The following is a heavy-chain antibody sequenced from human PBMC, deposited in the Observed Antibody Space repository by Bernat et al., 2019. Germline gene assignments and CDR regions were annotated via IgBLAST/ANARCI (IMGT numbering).Heavy chain of an antibody. CDR3: ATWISITIFGVVMPIDY. Sequence: QVQLQESGPGLVKPSQTLSLTCTVSGGSISSGGYYWSWIRQHPGKGLEWIGYIYYSGSTYYNPSLKSRVTISVDTSKNQFSLKLSSVTAADTAVYYCATWISITIFGVVMPIDYWGQGTLVTVSS. V-gene: IGHV4-31*03. CDR1: GGSISSGGYY. CDR2: IYYSGST. J-gene: IGHJ4*02. D-gene: IGHD3-3*01.